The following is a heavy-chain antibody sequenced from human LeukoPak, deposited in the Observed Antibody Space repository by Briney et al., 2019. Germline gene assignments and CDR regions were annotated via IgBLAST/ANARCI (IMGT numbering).Heavy chain of an antibody. V-gene: IGHV1-3*01. CDR1: GYTFTKYV. CDR2: INAGNGDT. J-gene: IGHJ4*02. D-gene: IGHD2-21*01. Sequence: ASVKVSCKASGYTFTKYVVHWVRQAPGQRPEWMGWINAGNGDTKYSQNFQDRVTITRDTSANTAYMELSSLTSEDTALYYCARDCCVDTSNPGAYWGKGPLVTVSS. CDR3: ARDCCVDTSNPGAY.